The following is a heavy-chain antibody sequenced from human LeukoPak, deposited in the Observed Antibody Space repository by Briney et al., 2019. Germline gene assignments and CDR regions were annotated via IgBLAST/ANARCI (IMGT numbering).Heavy chain of an antibody. CDR1: GFTFKNAW. CDR3: STSEFRSWYSWCF. V-gene: IGHV3-15*01. CDR2: IKSKNDGGTT. J-gene: IGHJ4*02. Sequence: GGSLRLSCVASGFTFKNAWMSWVRQAPGKGLEWVGRIKSKNDGGTTHYAAPLKGRFTISRDDSKNTVYLQMNSLETEDTAVYYCSTSEFRSWYSWCFWGQGTLVTVSS. D-gene: IGHD6-13*01.